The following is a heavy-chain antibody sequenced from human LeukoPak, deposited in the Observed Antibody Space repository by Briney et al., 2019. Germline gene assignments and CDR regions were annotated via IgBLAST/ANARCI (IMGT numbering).Heavy chain of an antibody. CDR2: IYHSGST. V-gene: IGHV4-4*02. CDR3: ARESYYYDSSGYYVIDY. CDR1: GGSISSSNW. D-gene: IGHD3-22*01. Sequence: SGTLSLTCAVSGGSISSSNWWSWVRQPPGKGLEWIGEIYHSGSTNYNPSLKSRVTISVDKSKNQFSLKLSSVTAADTAVYYCARESYYYDSSGYYVIDYWGQGTLVTVSS. J-gene: IGHJ4*02.